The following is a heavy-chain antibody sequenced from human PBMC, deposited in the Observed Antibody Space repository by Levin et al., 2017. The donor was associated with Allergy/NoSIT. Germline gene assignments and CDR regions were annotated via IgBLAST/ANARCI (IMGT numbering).Heavy chain of an antibody. CDR2: IYYSGST. J-gene: IGHJ4*02. CDR1: GGSISSSSYY. CDR3: ARHYYYGSGSYGNFDY. V-gene: IGHV4-39*01. D-gene: IGHD3-10*01. Sequence: PSETLSLTCTVSGGSISSSSYYWGWIRQPPGKGLEWIGSIYYSGSTYYNPSLKSRVTISVDTSKNQFSLKLSSVTAADTAVYYCARHYYYGSGSYGNFDYWGQGTLVTVSS.